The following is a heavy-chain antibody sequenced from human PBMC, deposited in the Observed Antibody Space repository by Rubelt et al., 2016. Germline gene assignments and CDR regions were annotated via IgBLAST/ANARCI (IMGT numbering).Heavy chain of an antibody. CDR3: ARDRVAAAGTSWYFDL. J-gene: IGHJ2*01. CDR1: VSSNY. V-gene: IGHV3-53*04. Sequence: VSSNYMSWVRQAPGKGLEWVSVIYSGGSTYYADSVKGRFTISRHNSKNTLYLQMNSLRAEEPAVYYCARDRVAAAGTSWYFDLWGRGTLVTVSS. CDR2: IYSGGST. D-gene: IGHD6-13*01.